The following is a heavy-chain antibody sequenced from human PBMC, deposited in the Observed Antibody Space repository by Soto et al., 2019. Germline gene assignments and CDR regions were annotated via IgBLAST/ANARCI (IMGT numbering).Heavy chain of an antibody. D-gene: IGHD2-8*02. CDR3: ARPSTTATGGVEH. Sequence: QVQLVQSGAEVKQPGSSVKVSCKASGVTFNNSTVNWVRQAPGQGLEWMGRFTPILGVANNAQKFQGRLTXXXXXXXXXAYMELSSLRSEDTAVYYCARPSTTATGGVEHWGQGTLVIVSS. CDR1: GVTFNNST. V-gene: IGHV1-69*02. CDR2: FTPILGVA. J-gene: IGHJ4*02.